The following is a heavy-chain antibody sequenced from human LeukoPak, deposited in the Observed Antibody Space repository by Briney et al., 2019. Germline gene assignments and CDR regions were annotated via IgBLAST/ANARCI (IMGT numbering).Heavy chain of an antibody. D-gene: IGHD1-20*01. CDR3: ARELITKADAFDI. CDR1: GGSISSYY. Sequence: SETLSLTYTVSGGSISSYYWSWIRQPAGKGLEWIGRIHTSGSTNYNPSLKSRVTMSVDTSKNQLSLKLTSVTAADTAVYYCARELITKADAFDIWGQGTMVTVSS. V-gene: IGHV4-4*07. J-gene: IGHJ3*02. CDR2: IHTSGST.